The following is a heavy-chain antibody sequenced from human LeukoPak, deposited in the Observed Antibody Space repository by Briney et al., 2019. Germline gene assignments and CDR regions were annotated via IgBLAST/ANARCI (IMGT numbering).Heavy chain of an antibody. J-gene: IGHJ3*02. D-gene: IGHD3-22*01. CDR3: ANDGAYYDSNTDAFDI. CDR2: ISGSGDTT. Sequence: GGSLRLSCATSGFIFSNYAVNWVRQAPGKGLEWVSIISGSGDTTYYADSVKGRLTVSRDNSKNTLYLQMNSLRAEDTAVYYCANDGAYYDSNTDAFDIWGQGTMVTVSS. V-gene: IGHV3-23*01. CDR1: GFIFSNYA.